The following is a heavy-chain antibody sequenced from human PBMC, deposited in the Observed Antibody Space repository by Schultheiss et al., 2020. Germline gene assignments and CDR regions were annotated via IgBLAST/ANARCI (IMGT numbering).Heavy chain of an antibody. CDR2: IYYSGST. CDR3: ARHPQEVFGSGWSYYFDY. Sequence: SETLSLTCTVSGGSISSSIYYWGWIRQPPGKGLEWIGSIYYSGSTYYNPSLKSRVTISVDTSKNQFSLKLSSVTAADTAVYYCARHPQEVFGSGWSYYFDYWGQGILVTVSS. J-gene: IGHJ4*02. D-gene: IGHD6-13*01. CDR1: GGSISSSIYY. V-gene: IGHV4-39*01.